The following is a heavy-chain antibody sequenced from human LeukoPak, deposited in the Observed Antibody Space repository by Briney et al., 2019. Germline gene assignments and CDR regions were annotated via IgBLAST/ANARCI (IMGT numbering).Heavy chain of an antibody. CDR1: GFTFTSYE. V-gene: IGHV3-48*03. Sequence: GGSLRLSCAASGFTFTSYEMNWVRQAPGKGLEWVSYSSSSGSTIYYADSVSGRFTIFRDNAKNSLYLQMNSLRAEDTAVYYCARFAPSGDFDCWGQGTLVTVSS. CDR3: ARFAPSGDFDC. J-gene: IGHJ4*02. CDR2: SSSSGSTI. D-gene: IGHD3-10*01.